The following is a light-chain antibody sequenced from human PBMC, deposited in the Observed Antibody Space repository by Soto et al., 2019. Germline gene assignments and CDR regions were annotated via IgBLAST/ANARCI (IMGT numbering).Light chain of an antibody. Sequence: QSALTQPASLSGSPGQSITISCTGTSSDIGGYDYVSWFQQHPGKAPKLMISEVNNRPSGGSYGFSGSKTGNTAYLTISGRQVEDEADYFCCSFTTSSTSVFGTGTKLTVL. CDR3: CSFTTSSTSV. J-gene: IGLJ1*01. CDR2: EVN. V-gene: IGLV2-14*01. CDR1: SSDIGGYDY.